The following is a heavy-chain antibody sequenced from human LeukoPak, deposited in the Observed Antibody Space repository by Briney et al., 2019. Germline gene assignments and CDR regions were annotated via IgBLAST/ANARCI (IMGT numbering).Heavy chain of an antibody. CDR2: ISWNSGSI. CDR3: AKDISVVPAAMGYFDY. Sequence: PGRSLRLSCAASGFTFDDYAMHWVRQAPGEGLEWVSGISWNSGSIGYADSVKGRFTISRDNAKNSLYLQMNSLRAEDTALYYCAKDISVVPAAMGYFDYWGQGTLVTVSS. CDR1: GFTFDDYA. J-gene: IGHJ4*02. V-gene: IGHV3-9*01. D-gene: IGHD2-2*01.